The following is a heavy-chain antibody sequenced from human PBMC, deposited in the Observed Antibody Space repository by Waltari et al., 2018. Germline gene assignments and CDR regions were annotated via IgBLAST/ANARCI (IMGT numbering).Heavy chain of an antibody. CDR1: GGSFSGYY. CDR3: ARQDVAVADNAFDI. CDR2: INHSGST. D-gene: IGHD6-19*01. J-gene: IGHJ3*02. Sequence: QVQLQQWGAGLLKPSETLSLTCAVYGGSFSGYYWSWIRQPPVKGLEWIGEINHSGSTNYNPSLKSRVTISVDTSKNQFSLKLSSVTAADTAVYYWARQDVAVADNAFDIWGQGTMVTVSS. V-gene: IGHV4-34*01.